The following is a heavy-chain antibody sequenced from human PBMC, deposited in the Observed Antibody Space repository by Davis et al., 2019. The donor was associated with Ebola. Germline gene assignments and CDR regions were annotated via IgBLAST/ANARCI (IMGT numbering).Heavy chain of an antibody. CDR1: GYTLTELS. J-gene: IGHJ4*02. Sequence: AASVKVSCKVSGYTLTELSMHWVRQAPGKGLEWMGGFDPEDGETIYAQKFQGRVTITRDTSASTAYMELSSLRSEDTAVYYCARGVGEFIDYWGQGTLVTVSS. V-gene: IGHV1-24*01. CDR2: FDPEDGET. CDR3: ARGVGEFIDY. D-gene: IGHD3-10*01.